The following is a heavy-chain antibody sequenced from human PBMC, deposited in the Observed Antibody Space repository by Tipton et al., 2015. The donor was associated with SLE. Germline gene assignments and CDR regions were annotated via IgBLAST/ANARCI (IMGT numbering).Heavy chain of an antibody. CDR2: ISYSGSP. CDR1: GASVSDYY. Sequence: TLSLTCTVSGASVSDYYWSWIRQPPGRGLEWIGYISYSGSPTYNPALKSRVTISADMSKNTLSLRLASVAAADTAVYYCARHSLRGYSGYDRPYFDYWGQGTLVTVSS. J-gene: IGHJ4*02. V-gene: IGHV4-59*08. CDR3: ARHSLRGYSGYDRPYFDY. D-gene: IGHD5-12*01.